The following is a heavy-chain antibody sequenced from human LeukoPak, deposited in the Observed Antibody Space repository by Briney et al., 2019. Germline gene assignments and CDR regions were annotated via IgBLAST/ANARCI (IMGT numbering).Heavy chain of an antibody. V-gene: IGHV3-23*01. J-gene: IGHJ4*02. Sequence: GGSLRLSCAASGFTFSSYAMSWVRQAPGKGLEWVSAISGSGGSTYYADSVKGRFTISRDNSKNTLYLQMNSLRAEDTAVYYCAKGIFRGVIITSFDYWRQGTLVTVSS. CDR1: GFTFSSYA. CDR3: AKGIFRGVIITSFDY. D-gene: IGHD3-10*01. CDR2: ISGSGGST.